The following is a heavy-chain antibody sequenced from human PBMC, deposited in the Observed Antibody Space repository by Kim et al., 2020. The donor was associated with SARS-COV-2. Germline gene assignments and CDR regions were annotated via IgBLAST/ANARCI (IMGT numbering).Heavy chain of an antibody. V-gene: IGHV3-9*01. CDR2: ISWNSGSI. CDR3: AKDRSYSSSSSSFDY. J-gene: IGHJ4*02. D-gene: IGHD6-13*01. CDR1: GFTFGDYA. Sequence: GGSLRLSCAASGFTFGDYAMHWVRQAPGKGLEWVSGISWNSGSIGYADSVKGRFTISRDNAKNSLYLQMNSLRAEDTALYYCAKDRSYSSSSSSFDYWGQGTLVTVSS.